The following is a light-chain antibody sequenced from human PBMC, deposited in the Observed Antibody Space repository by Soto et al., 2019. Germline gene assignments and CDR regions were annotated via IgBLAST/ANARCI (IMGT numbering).Light chain of an antibody. CDR1: QSVSSSY. V-gene: IGKV3-20*01. CDR2: GAS. J-gene: IGKJ4*01. CDR3: QQYGSSPLT. Sequence: EIVLTQSPGTLSLSPGERATLSCRASQSVSSSYLAWYQQKPGQAPRPLIYGASSRATGIPDRFSGSGSGTDFTLTNSRLGPGDFGVYCCQQYGSSPLTFGGGTKVEIK.